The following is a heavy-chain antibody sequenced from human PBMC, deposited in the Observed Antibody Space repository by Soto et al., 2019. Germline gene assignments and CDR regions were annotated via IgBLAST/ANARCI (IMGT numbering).Heavy chain of an antibody. V-gene: IGHV1-2*02. CDR3: ARGADGVHRGYDPCGLDY. Sequence: CKSAGYANSGDYGGWGRQQTGQGLEWMGWINPNSGGTNYAQKFQGRVTMTRDTSISTAYMELSRLRSDDTAVYYCARGADGVHRGYDPCGLDYWGQGTLVTLSS. CDR2: INPNSGGT. J-gene: IGHJ4*02. CDR1: GYANSGDY. D-gene: IGHD5-12*01.